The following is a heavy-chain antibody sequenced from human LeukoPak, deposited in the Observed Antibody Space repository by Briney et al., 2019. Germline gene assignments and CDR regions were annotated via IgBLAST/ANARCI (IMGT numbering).Heavy chain of an antibody. D-gene: IGHD1-1*01. CDR2: IYYSGST. V-gene: IGHV4-39*02. Sequence: SETLSLTCTVSGGSISSSGYYWGWIRQPPGKGLEWIGSIYYSGSTYYNPSLKSRVTISVDTSKNQFSLKLSSVTAADTAVYYCARDLGNWKRWFDPWGQGTLVTVSS. J-gene: IGHJ5*02. CDR3: ARDLGNWKRWFDP. CDR1: GGSISSSGYY.